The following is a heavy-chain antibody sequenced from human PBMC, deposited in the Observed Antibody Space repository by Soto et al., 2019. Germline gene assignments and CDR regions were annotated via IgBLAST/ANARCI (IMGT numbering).Heavy chain of an antibody. Sequence: KPSETLSLTCAVYGGSFSGYYWSWTRQPPGKGLEWIGEINHSGSTNYNPSLKSRVTISVDTSKNQFSLKLSSVTAADTAVYYCARGHSSYDYVWGSYRIGVWFDPWGQGTLVTVSS. CDR1: GGSFSGYY. D-gene: IGHD3-16*02. CDR2: INHSGST. V-gene: IGHV4-34*01. CDR3: ARGHSSYDYVWGSYRIGVWFDP. J-gene: IGHJ5*02.